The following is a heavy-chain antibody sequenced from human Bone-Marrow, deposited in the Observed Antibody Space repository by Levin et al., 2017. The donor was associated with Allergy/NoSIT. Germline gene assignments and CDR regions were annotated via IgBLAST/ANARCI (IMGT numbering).Heavy chain of an antibody. J-gene: IGHJ3*02. Sequence: ASETLSLTCTVSGGSISSYYWSWIRQPPRKGLEWIGYIYYSGSTNYNPALKSRLTILVDTSKNQFSLKLSSLTAADTAVYYCARSLDIMIACGGGIAPEPDDFAIWGQGRRVTVSS. D-gene: IGHD3-16*02. V-gene: IGHV4-59*01. CDR1: GGSISSYY. CDR3: ARSLDIMIACGGGIAPEPDDFAI. CDR2: IYYSGST.